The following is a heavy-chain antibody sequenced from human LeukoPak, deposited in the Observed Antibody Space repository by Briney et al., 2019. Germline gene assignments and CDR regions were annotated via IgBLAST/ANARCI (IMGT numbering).Heavy chain of an antibody. D-gene: IGHD6-13*01. J-gene: IGHJ5*02. V-gene: IGHV4-39*07. CDR3: ARGPGPGVAAAGTKNWFDP. CDR1: GGSIRSSSYY. CDR2: TYYSGNT. Sequence: SETLSLTCTVSGGSIRSSSYYWGWIRQPPGKGLEWIGSTYYSGNTYYNPSLKSRVTISVDTSKNQFSLKLSSVTAADTAVYYCARGPGPGVAAAGTKNWFDPWGQGTLVTVSS.